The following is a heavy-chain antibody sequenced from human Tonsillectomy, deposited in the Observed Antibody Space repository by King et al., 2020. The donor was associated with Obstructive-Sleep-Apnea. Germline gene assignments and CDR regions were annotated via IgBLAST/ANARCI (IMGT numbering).Heavy chain of an antibody. CDR2: VGGSGSGGSP. CDR3: AKEGPIAVAPSFYYGMDV. Sequence: VQLVESGGGLVQPGGSLRLSCAASGFTFSSFAMTWVRQAPGKGLDGVSTVGGSGSGGSPHYPDSVKGRFTISRDDSKNSLFLQMSSLRVDDTAVYYCAKEGPIAVAPSFYYGMDVWGQGTTVTVSS. J-gene: IGHJ6*02. CDR1: GFTFSSFA. D-gene: IGHD6-19*01. V-gene: IGHV3-23*04.